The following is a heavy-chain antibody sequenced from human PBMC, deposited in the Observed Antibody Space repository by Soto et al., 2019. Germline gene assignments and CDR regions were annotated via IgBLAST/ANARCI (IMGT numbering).Heavy chain of an antibody. V-gene: IGHV1-8*01. D-gene: IGHD6-13*01. Sequence: GASVKVSCKASGYTFTSYDINWVRQATGQGLEWMGWMNPNSGNTGYAQKFQGRVTMTRNTSISTAYMELSSLRSEDTAVYYCARGIAAAGHDAFEIWGQGTMVTVSS. CDR2: MNPNSGNT. J-gene: IGHJ3*02. CDR3: ARGIAAAGHDAFEI. CDR1: GYTFTSYD.